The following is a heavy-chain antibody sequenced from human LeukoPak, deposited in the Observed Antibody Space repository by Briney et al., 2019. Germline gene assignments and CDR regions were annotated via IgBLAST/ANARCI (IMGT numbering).Heavy chain of an antibody. CDR3: ARVRVGATTDFDY. V-gene: IGHV3-11*04. Sequence: GGSLRLSCAASGFTLSDYYMSWIRQAPGKGREWVSYISSSGSTIYYADSVKGRFTISRDNAKNSLYLQMNSLRAEDTAVYYCARVRVGATTDFDYWGQGTLVTVSS. D-gene: IGHD1-26*01. CDR2: ISSSGSTI. J-gene: IGHJ4*02. CDR1: GFTLSDYY.